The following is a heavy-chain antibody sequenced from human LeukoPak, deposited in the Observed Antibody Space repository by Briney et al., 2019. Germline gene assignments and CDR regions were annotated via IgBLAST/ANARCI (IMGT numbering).Heavy chain of an antibody. J-gene: IGHJ4*02. V-gene: IGHV1-8*01. D-gene: IGHD2-15*01. CDR3: ARTCSGGSCYPLGSLDY. Sequence: ASVKVSCKASGYTFTSYDINWVRQATGQGLEWMGWMNPNSGNTGYAQEFQGRVTMTRNTSMSTAYMELSSLRSEDTAMYYCARTCSGGSCYPLGSLDYWGQGTLVTVSS. CDR1: GYTFTSYD. CDR2: MNPNSGNT.